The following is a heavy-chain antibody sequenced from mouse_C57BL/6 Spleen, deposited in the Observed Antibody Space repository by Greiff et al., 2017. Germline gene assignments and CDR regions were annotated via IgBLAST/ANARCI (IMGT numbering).Heavy chain of an antibody. CDR3: AKNGCNYQGYCDV. J-gene: IGHJ1*03. Sequence: VQRVESGPGLVQPSQSLSITCTVSGFSLTSYGVHWVRQSPGKGLEWLGVIWRGGSTDYNAAFMSRLSITKDNSKSQVFFKMNSLQADDTAIYYCAKNGCNYQGYCDVWGTGTTVTVSS. D-gene: IGHD2-1*01. V-gene: IGHV2-5*01. CDR2: IWRGGST. CDR1: GFSLTSYG.